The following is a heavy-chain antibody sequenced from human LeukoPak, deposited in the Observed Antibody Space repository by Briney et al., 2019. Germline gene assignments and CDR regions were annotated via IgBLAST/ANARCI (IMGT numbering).Heavy chain of an antibody. D-gene: IGHD2-21*02. CDR1: GGSISKYS. Sequence: SETLSLTSAVPGGSISKYSWSWIRQPPGKRLERSGYIYYSGSTNYNPSLKSRVTISVDTSKNQFSLMLSSVTAADTAVYYCARGAYCGGDCYSFDYWGQGTLVTVSS. CDR2: IYYSGST. CDR3: ARGAYCGGDCYSFDY. V-gene: IGHV4-59*01. J-gene: IGHJ4*02.